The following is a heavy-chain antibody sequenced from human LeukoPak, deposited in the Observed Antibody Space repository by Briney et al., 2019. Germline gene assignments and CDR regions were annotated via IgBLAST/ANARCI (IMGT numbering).Heavy chain of an antibody. V-gene: IGHV1-69*13. Sequence: EASVKVSCKASGGTFSSYAISWVRQAPGQGLEWMGGIIPIFGTANYAQKFQGRVTITADESTSTPYMELSSLRSEDKAVYYCAREISGSSGPRYYYYYMDVWGKGTTVTVSS. D-gene: IGHD6-6*01. CDR1: GGTFSSYA. J-gene: IGHJ6*03. CDR3: AREISGSSGPRYYYYYMDV. CDR2: IIPIFGTA.